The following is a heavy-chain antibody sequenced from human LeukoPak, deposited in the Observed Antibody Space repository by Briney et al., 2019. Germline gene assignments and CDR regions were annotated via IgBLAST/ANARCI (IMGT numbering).Heavy chain of an antibody. J-gene: IGHJ4*02. CDR2: IYYSGST. V-gene: IGHV4-31*03. D-gene: IGHD3-3*01. CDR3: ARRGTIFGVVDHFDY. Sequence: SQTLSLTCTVSGGSISSGGYYWSWIRQHPGKGLEWIGYIYYSGSTYYNPSLKSRVTISVDTSKNQFSLKLSSVTAADTAVYYCARRGTIFGVVDHFDYWGQGTLVTVSS. CDR1: GGSISSGGYY.